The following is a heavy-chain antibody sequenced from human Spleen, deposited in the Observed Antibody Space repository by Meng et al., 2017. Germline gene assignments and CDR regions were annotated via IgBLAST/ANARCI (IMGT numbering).Heavy chain of an antibody. CDR2: IVLGSGNT. Sequence: SVKVSCKASGLTFTSSAVHWVRQARGQRLEWIGWIVLGSGNTNYAQRFQERVTITWDMSTGTAYMELSGLRAEDTAVYYCAKDLATLADWGQGTLVTVSS. J-gene: IGHJ4*02. CDR3: AKDLATLAD. CDR1: GLTFTSSA. V-gene: IGHV1-58*01. D-gene: IGHD5-12*01.